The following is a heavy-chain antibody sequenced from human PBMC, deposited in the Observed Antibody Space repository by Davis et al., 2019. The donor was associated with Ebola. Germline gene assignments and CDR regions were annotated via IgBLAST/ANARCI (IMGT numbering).Heavy chain of an antibody. Sequence: AASVKLSCKASAYTFTSYGISWARHAPGQGLEWMGWISAYNGNTNYAQKLQGRVTMTTDTSTSTAYMELRSLRSDDTAVYYCAKADIVVVVAATRRYYYGMDVWGQGTTVTVSS. D-gene: IGHD2-15*01. CDR1: AYTFTSYG. CDR3: AKADIVVVVAATRRYYYGMDV. J-gene: IGHJ6*02. CDR2: ISAYNGNT. V-gene: IGHV1-18*01.